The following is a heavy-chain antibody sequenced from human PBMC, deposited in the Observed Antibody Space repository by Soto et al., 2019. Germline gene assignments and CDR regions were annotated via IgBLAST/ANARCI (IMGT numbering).Heavy chain of an antibody. D-gene: IGHD3-3*01. CDR2: ISYDASEE. J-gene: IGHJ4*02. V-gene: IGHV3-30*18. Sequence: QVVLVESGGGVVQSGRSLRLSCEASGFTFRHFAMHWVRQAPGKGLEWVAVISYDASEEYYADSVKGRFTISRDKSGDTVYLQMDSLRVEDTAVYYCAKAHYDFWSATRDYFDSWGQGTLVTVSS. CDR3: AKAHYDFWSATRDYFDS. CDR1: GFTFRHFA.